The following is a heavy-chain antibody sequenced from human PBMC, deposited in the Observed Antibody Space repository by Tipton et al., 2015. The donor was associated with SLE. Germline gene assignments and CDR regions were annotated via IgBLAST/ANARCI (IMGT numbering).Heavy chain of an antibody. CDR1: GFTFRNYA. V-gene: IGHV3-23*03. J-gene: IGHJ3*02. D-gene: IGHD3-3*01. CDR3: VRDIGAFDI. Sequence: SLRLSCAASGFTFRNYAMGRVRQAPGKGLEWVSAVYSGGNTYYGDSVKGRFTISRDNSKNTVHLQMNSLRVEDTAVYYCVRDIGAFDIWGQGTVVTVSS. CDR2: VYSGGNT.